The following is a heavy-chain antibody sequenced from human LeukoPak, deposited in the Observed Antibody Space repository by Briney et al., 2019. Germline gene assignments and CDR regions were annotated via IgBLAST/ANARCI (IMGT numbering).Heavy chain of an antibody. CDR2: IWEDGSEK. CDR3: AKDNGYGDNPLDY. CDR1: GFTSSMHW. D-gene: IGHD4-17*01. V-gene: IGHV3-7*03. Sequence: GGSLRLSCAAAGFTSSMHWMSWVRQAKGEGLECVAKIWEDGSEKHYVDSLKGRFTISRDNAKTSLYLQMNTLRTEDTALNYCAKDNGYGDNPLDYWGQGTLVTVSS. J-gene: IGHJ4*02.